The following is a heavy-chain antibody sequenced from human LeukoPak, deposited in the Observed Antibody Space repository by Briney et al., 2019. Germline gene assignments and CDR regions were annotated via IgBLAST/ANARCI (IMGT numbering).Heavy chain of an antibody. J-gene: IGHJ2*01. Sequence: PGRSLRLSCAASGFTFSSNAMHWVRQAPGKGLEGVANIKQDGSEKYYVDSVKGRFTISRDNAKNSLYLQVNSLRAEDTAVYYCARAGWPRLRGWRYFDPSGRGNLVTASP. V-gene: IGHV3-7*01. CDR2: IKQDGSEK. D-gene: IGHD5-12*01. CDR3: ARAGWPRLRGWRYFDP. CDR1: GFTFSSNA.